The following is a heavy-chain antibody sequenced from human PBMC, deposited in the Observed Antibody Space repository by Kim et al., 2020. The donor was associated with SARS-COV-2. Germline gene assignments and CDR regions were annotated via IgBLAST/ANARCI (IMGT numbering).Heavy chain of an antibody. D-gene: IGHD1-26*01. CDR3: ARVGAGSYFPFDY. Sequence: YSPALKSRVDISVETSKNQFSLELNSVTAAETAVYYCARVGAGSYFPFDYWSQGNLVTVSS. V-gene: IGHV4-59*01. J-gene: IGHJ4*02.